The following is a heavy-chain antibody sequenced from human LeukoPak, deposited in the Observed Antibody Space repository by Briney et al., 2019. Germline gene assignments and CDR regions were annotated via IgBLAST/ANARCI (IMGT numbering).Heavy chain of an antibody. V-gene: IGHV3-23*01. CDR3: AKEGQITIFGVVITYYFDY. CDR1: GFTFSSYA. J-gene: IGHJ4*02. Sequence: SGGSLRLSCAASGFTFSSYAMSWVRQAPGKGLEWVSAISGSGGSTYYADSVKGRFTISRDNSKNTLYLQMNSLRAEDTAVYYSAKEGQITIFGVVITYYFDYWGQGTLVTVSS. CDR2: ISGSGGST. D-gene: IGHD3-3*01.